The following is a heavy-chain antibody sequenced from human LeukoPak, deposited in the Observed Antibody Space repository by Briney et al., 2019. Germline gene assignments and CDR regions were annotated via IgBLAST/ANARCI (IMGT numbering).Heavy chain of an antibody. Sequence: GGSLRLSCAASGFSFSSFGMHWVRQAPGKGLEWVAVIWYDASNKYYADSVKGRFTISRDNSKNTLYLQMNSLRDDDTAVYYCVRGVGVSRFNYLDPWGQGTLVIVSS. V-gene: IGHV3-33*01. CDR3: VRGVGVSRFNYLDP. D-gene: IGHD1-7*01. J-gene: IGHJ5*02. CDR1: GFSFSSFG. CDR2: IWYDASNK.